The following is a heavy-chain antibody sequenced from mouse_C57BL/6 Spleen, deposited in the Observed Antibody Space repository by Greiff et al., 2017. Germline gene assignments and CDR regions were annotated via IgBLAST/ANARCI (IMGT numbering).Heavy chain of an antibody. D-gene: IGHD2-3*01. Sequence: QVQLKQPGAELVKPGASVKLSCKASGYTFTSYWMQWVKQRPGQGLEWIGEIDPSDSYTNYNQKFKGKATLTVDTSSSTAYMQLSSLTSEDSAVYYCARKGYDFAYWGQGTLVTVSA. J-gene: IGHJ3*01. CDR2: IDPSDSYT. CDR3: ARKGYDFAY. V-gene: IGHV1-50*01. CDR1: GYTFTSYW.